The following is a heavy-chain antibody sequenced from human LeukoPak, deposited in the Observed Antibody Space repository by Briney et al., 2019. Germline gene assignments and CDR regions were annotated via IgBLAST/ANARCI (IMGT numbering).Heavy chain of an antibody. Sequence: SVKVSCKASGGTFSSYAISWVRQAPGQGLEWMGGIIPIFGTANYAQKFQGRVTITADESTSTAYMELSSLRSEDTAVYYCARGVVPAASSWFDPWGQGTLVTVSS. CDR3: ARGVVPAASSWFDP. V-gene: IGHV1-69*01. J-gene: IGHJ5*02. D-gene: IGHD2-2*01. CDR2: IIPIFGTA. CDR1: GGTFSSYA.